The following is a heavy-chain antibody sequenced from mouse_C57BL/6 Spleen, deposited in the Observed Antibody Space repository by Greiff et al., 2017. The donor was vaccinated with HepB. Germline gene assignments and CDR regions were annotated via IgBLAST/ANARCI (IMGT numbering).Heavy chain of an antibody. CDR1: GFTFSSYA. CDR3: TRDRGAYYYGSSPPWFAY. CDR2: ISSGGDYI. D-gene: IGHD1-1*01. Sequence: EVKLVESGEGLVKPGGSLKLSCAASGFTFSSYAMSWVRQTPEKRLEWVAYISSGGDYIYYADTVKGRFTISRDNARNTLYLQMSSLKSEDTAMYYCTRDRGAYYYGSSPPWFAYWGQGTLVTVSA. J-gene: IGHJ3*01. V-gene: IGHV5-9-1*02.